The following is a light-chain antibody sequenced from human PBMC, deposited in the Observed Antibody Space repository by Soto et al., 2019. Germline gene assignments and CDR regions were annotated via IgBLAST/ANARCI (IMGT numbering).Light chain of an antibody. V-gene: IGKV3-20*01. CDR3: QQYGSSLIT. CDR1: QGVSSNS. J-gene: IGKJ5*01. CDR2: GAS. Sequence: EIVLTQSPGTLSLSPGELTTVSCRARQGVSSNSLAGYHQKPGQPPRLLMYGASSRATGIPDRFSGSGSGQDLPLTISRLETEDVAIYYCQQYGSSLITFGQGTRLEIK.